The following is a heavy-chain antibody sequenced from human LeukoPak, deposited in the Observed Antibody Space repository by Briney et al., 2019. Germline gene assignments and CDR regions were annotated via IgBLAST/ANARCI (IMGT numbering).Heavy chain of an antibody. CDR1: GGSISSSSYY. CDR2: IYYSGST. J-gene: IGHJ4*02. CDR3: ARNSSSGGGYFDY. D-gene: IGHD6-6*01. Sequence: KPSETLSLTCTVSGGSISSSSYYWGWIRQPPGKGLERIGSIYYSGSTYYNPSLKSRVTTSVDTSKNQFSLKLSSVTAADTAVYYCARNSSSGGGYFDYWGQGTLVTVSS. V-gene: IGHV4-39*01.